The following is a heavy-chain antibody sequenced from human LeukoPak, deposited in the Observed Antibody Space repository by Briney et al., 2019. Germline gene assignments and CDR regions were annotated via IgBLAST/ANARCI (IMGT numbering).Heavy chain of an antibody. CDR3: AKDGRSIAVAGTYY. CDR2: IYHSGST. J-gene: IGHJ4*02. CDR1: GYSLSSNYY. V-gene: IGHV4-38-2*02. Sequence: PSETPSLTCTISGYSLSSNYYWGWIRPPPGKGLEWIGSIYHSGSTYYNPSLKSRVTISVDTSKNQFSLKLSSVTAADTAVYYCAKDGRSIAVAGTYYWGQGTLVTVSS. D-gene: IGHD6-19*01.